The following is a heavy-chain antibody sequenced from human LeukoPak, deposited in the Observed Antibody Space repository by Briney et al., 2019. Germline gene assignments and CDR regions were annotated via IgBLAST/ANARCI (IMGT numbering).Heavy chain of an antibody. D-gene: IGHD4-23*01. CDR3: ASFTVVTDLYYYYGMDV. CDR2: ISAYNGNT. J-gene: IGHJ6*02. Sequence: ASVKVSCKASGYTFTSYGISWVRQAPGQGLEWMGWISAYNGNTNYAQKLQGRVTMTTDTSTSTAYMELRSLRSDDTAVYYCASFTVVTDLYYYYGMDVWGQGTTVTVSS. V-gene: IGHV1-18*01. CDR1: GYTFTSYG.